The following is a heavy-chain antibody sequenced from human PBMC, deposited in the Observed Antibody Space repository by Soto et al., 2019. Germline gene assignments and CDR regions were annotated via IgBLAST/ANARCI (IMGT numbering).Heavy chain of an antibody. D-gene: IGHD6-6*01. J-gene: IGHJ6*03. CDR1: GFTLSGYA. CDR3: ARRARPDFYYMDV. V-gene: IGHV3-64*01. CDR2: ISSNGVGT. Sequence: EVQLAESGGGLAQPGGSLRLSCAASGFTLSGYAMDWVRQAPGKGLEYVSGISSNGVGTYYANSVQGRFTISRDNSKHTVYLQMGSLTPEDMAVYYCARRARPDFYYMDVWGKGTTVTVS.